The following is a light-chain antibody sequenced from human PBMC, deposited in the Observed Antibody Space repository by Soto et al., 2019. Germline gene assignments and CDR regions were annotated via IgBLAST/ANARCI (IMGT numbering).Light chain of an antibody. CDR1: QGIKDY. Sequence: EIVMTQSPATLSVSPGERATLSCRASQGIKDYLAWFQQKPGQAPRLLIYGASTRATAIPARFSGSGSGTEFTLSISSLQSEDFAVYYCQQYNTWPRTLGQGTKVDIK. CDR2: GAS. V-gene: IGKV3-15*01. J-gene: IGKJ1*01. CDR3: QQYNTWPRT.